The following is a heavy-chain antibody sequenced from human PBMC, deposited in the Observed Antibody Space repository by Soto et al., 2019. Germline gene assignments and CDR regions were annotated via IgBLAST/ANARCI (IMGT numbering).Heavy chain of an antibody. J-gene: IGHJ4*02. V-gene: IGHV3-30*18. Sequence: QVQLVESGGGVVQPGRSLRLSCAASGFTFSSYGMHWVRQAPGKGLEWVAVISYDGSNKYYADSVKGRFTISRDNSKNTLYLQMNSLRAEDTAVYYCAKEPIYYGSGSYYLDYWGQGTLVTVSS. CDR2: ISYDGSNK. CDR1: GFTFSSYG. CDR3: AKEPIYYGSGSYYLDY. D-gene: IGHD3-10*01.